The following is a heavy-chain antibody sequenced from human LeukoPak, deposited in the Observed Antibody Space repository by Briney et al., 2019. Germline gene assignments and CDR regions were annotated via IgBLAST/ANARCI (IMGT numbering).Heavy chain of an antibody. CDR2: ISPYNGNT. CDR3: ARQTDSSSWIHPRYYFDY. J-gene: IGHJ4*02. CDR1: GYTFTNYD. Sequence: ASVKVSCKASGYTFTNYDISWVRQAPGKGLEWMGWISPYNGNTDSAQEFQGRVTLTTDTSTSTVYMELSSLRSEDTAVYYCARQTDSSSWIHPRYYFDYWGQGTLVTVSS. V-gene: IGHV1-18*01. D-gene: IGHD6-13*01.